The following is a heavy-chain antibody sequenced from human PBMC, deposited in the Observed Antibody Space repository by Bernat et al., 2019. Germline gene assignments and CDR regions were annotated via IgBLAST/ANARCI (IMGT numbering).Heavy chain of an antibody. J-gene: IGHJ4*02. CDR1: GFTFSDYY. Sequence: QVQLVESGGGLVKPGGSLRLSCAASGFTFSDYYMSWIRQAPGKGLEWVSYISSSSSYTNYADSVKGRFTISRDNAKNTLYLQMNSLRAEDTAVYYCAKDQWLAEGILDYWGQGTLVTVSS. D-gene: IGHD6-19*01. CDR3: AKDQWLAEGILDY. V-gene: IGHV3-11*06. CDR2: ISSSSSYT.